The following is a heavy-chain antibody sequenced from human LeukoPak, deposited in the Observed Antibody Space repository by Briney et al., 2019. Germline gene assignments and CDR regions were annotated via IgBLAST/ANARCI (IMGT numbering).Heavy chain of an antibody. CDR3: ARGSGYDYVWGSYRYTNYFDY. D-gene: IGHD3-16*02. CDR2: INPSGGST. CDR1: GYTFTSYY. Sequence: ASVKVSCKASGYTFTSYYMHWVRQAPGQGLEWMGIINPSGGSTSYAQKFQGRVTMTRDMSTSTVYMELSSLRSEDTAVYYCARGSGYDYVWGSYRYTNYFDYWGQGTLVTVSS. V-gene: IGHV1-46*01. J-gene: IGHJ4*02.